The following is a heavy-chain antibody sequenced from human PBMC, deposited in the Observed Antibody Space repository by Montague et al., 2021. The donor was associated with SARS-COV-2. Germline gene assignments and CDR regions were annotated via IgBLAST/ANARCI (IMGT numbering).Heavy chain of an antibody. CDR3: ARHRNYGDHSLDNWFHP. CDR2: IYNSGTT. J-gene: IGHJ5*02. D-gene: IGHD4-17*01. Sequence: SETLPLTCTVSGDSTSCPNCYWGWIRQAPGKGLDWIGTIYNSGTTYYNPPLKSRLTISIDTSKNQFSLKLTSVTAADTAVYYCARHRNYGDHSLDNWFHPWGQGTLVTVSS. CDR1: GDSTSCPNCY. V-gene: IGHV4-39*01.